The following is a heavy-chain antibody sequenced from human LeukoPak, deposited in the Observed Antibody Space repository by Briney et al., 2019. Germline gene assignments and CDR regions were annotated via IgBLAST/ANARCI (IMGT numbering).Heavy chain of an antibody. CDR1: GFTFSSYW. CDR2: IKQDGSEK. V-gene: IGHV3-7*01. J-gene: IGHJ4*02. D-gene: IGHD6-13*01. Sequence: EGSLRLSCAASGFTFSSYWMSWVRQAPGKGLEWVANIKQDGSEKYYVDSVKGRFTISRDNAKNSLYLQMNSLRAEDTAVYYCARDQVAAATDYWGQGTLVTVSS. CDR3: ARDQVAAATDY.